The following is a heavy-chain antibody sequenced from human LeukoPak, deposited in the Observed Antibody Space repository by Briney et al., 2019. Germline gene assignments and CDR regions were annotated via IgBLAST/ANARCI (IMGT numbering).Heavy chain of an antibody. CDR2: IYYNENT. D-gene: IGHD1-1*01. CDR3: ARILLSATGDRWYFDL. J-gene: IGHJ2*01. CDR1: GGSISSYY. V-gene: IGHV4-59*01. Sequence: SETLSLTCTVSGGSISSYYWSWIRQPPGKGLEWIGYIYYNENTKYNPSLKSRVTISVDTSKNHFSLNLSSVTAADTAVYYCARILLSATGDRWYFDLRGRGTLVTVSS.